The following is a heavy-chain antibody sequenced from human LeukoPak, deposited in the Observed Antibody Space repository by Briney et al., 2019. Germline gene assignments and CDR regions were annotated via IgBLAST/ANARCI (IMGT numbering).Heavy chain of an antibody. CDR2: ISSSGSTI. D-gene: IGHD2-2*01. CDR3: ARRSLGYCSSTSCYYYYYMDV. Sequence: GGSLRLSCAASGYTFSSYEMNWVRQAPGKGLEWVSYISSSGSTIYYADSVKGRFTISRDNAKNSLYLQMNSLRAEDTAVYYCARRSLGYCSSTSCYYYYYMDVWGKGTTVTISS. J-gene: IGHJ6*03. CDR1: GYTFSSYE. V-gene: IGHV3-48*03.